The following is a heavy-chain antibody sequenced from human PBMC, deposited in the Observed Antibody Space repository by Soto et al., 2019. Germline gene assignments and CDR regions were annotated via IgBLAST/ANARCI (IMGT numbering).Heavy chain of an antibody. V-gene: IGHV3-9*01. CDR2: ISWNSEVK. CDR3: VKDRRFFEAWGAFDV. Sequence: EMQLVESGGGLVQPGRSLRLSCAASGFTFDDYAMHWVRQVPGKGLEWVSGISWNSEVKLYADTTKGRFAISRDNAKNSLYLQIDGLGVEDTAFYYCVKDRRFFEAWGAFDVWGQGTLVTVSS. D-gene: IGHD3-3*01. J-gene: IGHJ3*01. CDR1: GFTFDDYA.